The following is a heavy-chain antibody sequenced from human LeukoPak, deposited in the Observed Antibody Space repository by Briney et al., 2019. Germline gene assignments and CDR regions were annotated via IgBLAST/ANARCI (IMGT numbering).Heavy chain of an antibody. CDR2: INPNSGGT. CDR3: ARDISGGFTFDY. V-gene: IGHV1-2*02. Sequence: ASVTVSCKASGYTFTGYYMHWVRQAPGQGLEWMGWINPNSGGTNYAQKFQGRVTMTRDTSISTAYMELSRLRSDDTAVYYCARDISGGFTFDYWGQGTLVTVSS. J-gene: IGHJ4*02. D-gene: IGHD1-14*01. CDR1: GYTFTGYY.